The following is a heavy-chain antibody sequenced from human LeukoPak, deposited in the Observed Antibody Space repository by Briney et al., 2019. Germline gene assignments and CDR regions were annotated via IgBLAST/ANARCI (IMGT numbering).Heavy chain of an antibody. CDR1: GYTFTSYG. J-gene: IGHJ3*02. CDR3: ARGYNTVGAGDI. D-gene: IGHD1-26*01. V-gene: IGHV1-18*01. CDR2: ISAYNGNT. Sequence: ASVKVSSKASGYTFTSYGISWVRHAPGQGLEWMGWISAYNGNTNYAQKLQGRVTMTTDTSTSTAYMELRSLRSDDTAVYYCARGYNTVGAGDIWGQGTMVTVSS.